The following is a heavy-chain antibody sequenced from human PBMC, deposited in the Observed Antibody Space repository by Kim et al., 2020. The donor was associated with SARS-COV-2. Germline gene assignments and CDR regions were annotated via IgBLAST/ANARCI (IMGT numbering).Heavy chain of an antibody. CDR1: GFTFSGSA. V-gene: IGHV3-73*01. D-gene: IGHD2-2*01. Sequence: GGSLRLSCAASGFTFSGSAMHWVRQASGKGLEWVGRIRSKANSYATAYAASVKGRFTISRDDSKNTAYLQMNSLKTEDTAVYYCFIVVVPAAMGYWGQGTLVTVSS. J-gene: IGHJ4*02. CDR2: IRSKANSYAT. CDR3: FIVVVPAAMGY.